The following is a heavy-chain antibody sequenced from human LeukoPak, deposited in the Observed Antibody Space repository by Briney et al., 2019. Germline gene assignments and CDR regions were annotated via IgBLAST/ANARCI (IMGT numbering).Heavy chain of an antibody. Sequence: GGSLRLSCAASGFTFSSYAMSWVRQAPGKGLEWVSAISGSGGSTYYADSVKGRFTISRDNSKNTLYLQMNSLRAEDTAVYYCARGLPIVATIWSYFDYWGQGTLVTVSS. J-gene: IGHJ4*02. V-gene: IGHV3-23*01. CDR1: GFTFSSYA. CDR3: ARGLPIVATIWSYFDY. D-gene: IGHD5-12*01. CDR2: ISGSGGST.